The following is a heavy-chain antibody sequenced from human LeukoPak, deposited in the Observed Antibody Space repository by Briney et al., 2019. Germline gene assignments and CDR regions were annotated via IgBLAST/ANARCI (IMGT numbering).Heavy chain of an antibody. J-gene: IGHJ5*02. CDR3: ARGSIVGWFDP. Sequence: SETLSLTCAVDGASLSGFFWNWIRQSPGKGLEWIGEMNQGGGARFNPSLESRVIIAVDTSKNQFTLEVNSVTDADTAVYYCARGSIVGWFDPWGQGTLVTVSS. CDR1: GASLSGFF. V-gene: IGHV4-34*01. CDR2: MNQGGGA. D-gene: IGHD1-26*01.